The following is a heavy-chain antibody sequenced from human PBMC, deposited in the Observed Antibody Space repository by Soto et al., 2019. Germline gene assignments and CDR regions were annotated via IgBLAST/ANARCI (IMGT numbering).Heavy chain of an antibody. J-gene: IGHJ4*02. CDR1: GFTFSSYW. D-gene: IGHD6-19*01. CDR2: IKQDGSGK. CDR3: ARDGIYSSGWYRDY. Sequence: GGSLRLSCAASGFTFSSYWMSWVRQAPGKGLEWVANIKQDGSGKYYVDSVKGRFTISRDNAKNSLYLQMNSLRAEDTAVYYCARDGIYSSGWYRDYWGQGTLVTVSS. V-gene: IGHV3-7*01.